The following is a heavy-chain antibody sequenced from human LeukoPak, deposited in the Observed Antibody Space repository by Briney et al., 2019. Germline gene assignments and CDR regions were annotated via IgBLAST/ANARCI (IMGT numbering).Heavy chain of an antibody. J-gene: IGHJ5*02. CDR2: INSDGSST. V-gene: IGHV3-74*01. D-gene: IGHD4-11*01. CDR3: ARDWGLTATVKVTEGYNWFDP. Sequence: GGSLRLSCAASGFTFSSYWMHWVRQAPGKGLVWVSRINSDGSSTSYADSVKGRFTISRDNAKNTLYLQMNSLRAEDTAVYYCARDWGLTATVKVTEGYNWFDPWGQGTLVTVSS. CDR1: GFTFSSYW.